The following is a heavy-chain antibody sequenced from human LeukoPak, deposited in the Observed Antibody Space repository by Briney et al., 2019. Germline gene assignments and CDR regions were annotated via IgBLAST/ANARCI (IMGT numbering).Heavy chain of an antibody. CDR3: ARGQYSSGWDDNAFDI. V-gene: IGHV1-8*01. CDR2: MNPNSGNT. J-gene: IGHJ3*02. Sequence: APVKVSCKASGYTFTSYDINWVRQATGQGLEWMGWMNPNSGNTGYAQKFQGRVTMTRNTSTSTAYMELSSLRSEDTAVYYCARGQYSSGWDDNAFDIWGQGAMVTVSS. D-gene: IGHD6-19*01. CDR1: GYTFTSYD.